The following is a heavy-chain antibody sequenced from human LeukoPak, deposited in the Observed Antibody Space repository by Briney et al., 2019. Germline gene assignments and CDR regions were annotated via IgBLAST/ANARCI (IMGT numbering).Heavy chain of an antibody. J-gene: IGHJ5*02. CDR1: GFTFSSYE. CDR3: ARVGGGYYDSSGYYT. V-gene: IGHV3-48*03. D-gene: IGHD3-22*01. Sequence: PGGSLRLSCAASGFTFSSYEMNWVRQAPGKGLEWVSYISSSGSTIYYADSVKGRFTISRDNAKNSLYLQMNSLRAEDTAVYYCARVGGGYYDSSGYYTWGQGTLVTVSS. CDR2: ISSSGSTI.